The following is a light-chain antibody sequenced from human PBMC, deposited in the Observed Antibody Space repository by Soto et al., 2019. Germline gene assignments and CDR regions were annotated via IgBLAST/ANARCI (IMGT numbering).Light chain of an antibody. Sequence: AIQMTQSPSSLSASVGDRVTITCRASQGIRNDLGWYQQKPGKAPKLPIYAASSLQSGVPSRFSGCGSGTDFTLTISSLQPEDFATYYCLQDYNYNRTFGQGTKVDIK. CDR2: AAS. V-gene: IGKV1-6*01. CDR1: QGIRND. J-gene: IGKJ1*01. CDR3: LQDYNYNRT.